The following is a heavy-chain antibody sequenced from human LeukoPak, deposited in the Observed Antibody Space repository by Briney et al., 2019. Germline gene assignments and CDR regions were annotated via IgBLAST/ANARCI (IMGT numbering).Heavy chain of an antibody. J-gene: IGHJ5*02. CDR1: GYTFTSYA. V-gene: IGHV1-3*04. CDR2: INTVNGNT. D-gene: IGHD4-23*01. Sequence: ASVTVSCTASGYTFTSYAIQWVRQAPGQRLEWMGWINTVNGNTKYSQKFQDRVTITRDTSASTAYMVLGSLRSEDTAVYYCARSLGGGNLVAWFDPWGPGTLVTVSS. CDR3: ARSLGGGNLVAWFDP.